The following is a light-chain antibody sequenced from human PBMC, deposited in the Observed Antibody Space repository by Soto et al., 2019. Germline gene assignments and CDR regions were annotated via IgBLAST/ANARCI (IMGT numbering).Light chain of an antibody. CDR1: ESVSNSY. Sequence: EIVLTQSPGTLSLSPGERATLSCRASESVSNSYLAWYQQKPGQAPRLLIYGASSRATGFPDRFSGSGSGTDFTLTISRLEPEDFAVYYCQQYGTSPLTFGGETKVEIK. V-gene: IGKV3-20*01. CDR3: QQYGTSPLT. J-gene: IGKJ4*01. CDR2: GAS.